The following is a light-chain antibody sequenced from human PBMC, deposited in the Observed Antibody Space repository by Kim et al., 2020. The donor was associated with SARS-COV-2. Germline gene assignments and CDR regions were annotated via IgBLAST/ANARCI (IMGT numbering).Light chain of an antibody. CDR1: SVNIAGNH. CDR3: QSYDSSSHVV. CDR2: EHD. V-gene: IGLV6-57*03. J-gene: IGLJ2*01. Sequence: KTVTIPCTRSSVNIAGNHVQWYQQRPGSAPTTVIYEHDQRPSGVPDRFSGSIDSSSNSASLSISGLKTEDEADYYCQSYDSSSHVVFGGGTQLTVL.